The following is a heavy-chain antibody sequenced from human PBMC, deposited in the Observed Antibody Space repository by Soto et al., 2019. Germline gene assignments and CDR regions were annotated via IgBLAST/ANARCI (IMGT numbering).Heavy chain of an antibody. V-gene: IGHV1-2*02. CDR3: ARMATSGTLNWFDP. J-gene: IGHJ5*02. CDR2: INPNSGGT. CDR1: GYTFTGYY. Sequence: SVKVSCKASGYTFTGYYMHWVRQAPGQGLEWMGWINPNSGGTGYAQKFQGRVSMTRNTSITTAYLELSSLRSDDTAIYYCARMATSGTLNWFDPWGQGTLVTVSS.